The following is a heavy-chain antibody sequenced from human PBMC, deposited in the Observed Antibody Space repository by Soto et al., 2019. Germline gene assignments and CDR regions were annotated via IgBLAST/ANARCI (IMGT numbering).Heavy chain of an antibody. CDR3: ARDVNGANVYCSGGSCRNPHWFDP. J-gene: IGHJ5*02. V-gene: IGHV3-11*01. CDR1: GFTFSDYY. D-gene: IGHD2-15*01. CDR2: ISSSGSTI. Sequence: GGSLRLSCAASGFTFSDYYMSWIRQAPGKGLEWVSYISSSGSTIYYADSVKGRFTISRDNAKNSLYLQMNSLRAEDTAVYYFARDVNGANVYCSGGSCRNPHWFDPWGQGTLVTVSS.